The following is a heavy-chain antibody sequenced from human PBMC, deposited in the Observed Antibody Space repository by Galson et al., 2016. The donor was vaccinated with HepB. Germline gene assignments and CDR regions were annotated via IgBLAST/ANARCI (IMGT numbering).Heavy chain of an antibody. CDR2: IFSGDRT. CDR3: AREEPCYDSSAYCDY. D-gene: IGHD3-22*01. V-gene: IGHV3-53*01. J-gene: IGHJ4*02. Sequence: SLRLSCAASEFIVRNNYMSWVRQAPGKGLEWVSVIFSGDRTYYADSVKGLFTISRDNSKNTLYLQMNNLRVEDTALYYCAREEPCYDSSAYCDYWGQGALVTVSS. CDR1: EFIVRNNY.